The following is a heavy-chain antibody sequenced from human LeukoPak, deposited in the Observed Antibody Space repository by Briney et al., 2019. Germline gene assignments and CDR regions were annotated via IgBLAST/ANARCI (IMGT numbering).Heavy chain of an antibody. V-gene: IGHV3-48*04. CDR2: ISSGGSII. CDR3: ARSPRYSYYYYMDV. D-gene: IGHD3-16*01. CDR1: GFTFSSYS. J-gene: IGHJ6*03. Sequence: PGGSLRLSCAASGFTFSSYSMNWIRQAPGKGLEWISYISSGGSIIDYADSVKGRFTISRDNAKNSLYLQMNSLRAEDTAVYYCARSPRYSYYYYMDVWGKGTTVTVSS.